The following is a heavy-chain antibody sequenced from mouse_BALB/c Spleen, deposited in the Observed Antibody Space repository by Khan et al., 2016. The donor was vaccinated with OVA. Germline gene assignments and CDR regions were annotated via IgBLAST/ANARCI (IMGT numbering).Heavy chain of an antibody. D-gene: IGHD2-3*01. V-gene: IGHV3-2*02. Sequence: VQLKESGPGLVKPSQSLSLTCTVTGYSITSDYAWNWIRQFPGNKLEWMGYISYSGSTNYNPALKSRISITRATSKNQFFLQLNSVTTEDTATYYCARDGSRYNYVMDYWGQGTSVTVSS. J-gene: IGHJ4*01. CDR3: ARDGSRYNYVMDY. CDR1: GYSITSDYA. CDR2: ISYSGST.